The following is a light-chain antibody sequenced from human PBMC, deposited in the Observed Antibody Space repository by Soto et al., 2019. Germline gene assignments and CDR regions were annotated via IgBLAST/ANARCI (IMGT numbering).Light chain of an antibody. CDR2: DTS. Sequence: EIVLTQSPATLSLSPGERATLSCRARQNVSSSLAWYQQKPGQAPRLLIYDTSNRATGIPARFSGSGSGTDFTLTIISLEPEDFAVYYCQQRNDGITFGQGTRLEIK. CDR1: QNVSSS. CDR3: QQRNDGIT. V-gene: IGKV3-11*01. J-gene: IGKJ5*01.